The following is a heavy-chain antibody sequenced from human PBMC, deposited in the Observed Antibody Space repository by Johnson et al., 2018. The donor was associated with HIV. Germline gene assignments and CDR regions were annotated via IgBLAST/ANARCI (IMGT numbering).Heavy chain of an antibody. CDR2: IKQDGSEK. J-gene: IGHJ3*02. Sequence: VQLVESGGGLVQPGGSLRLSCAASGFTFSSYWMSWVRQAPGKGLEWVANIKQDGSEKYYVDSVKGRFTISRDNAKNSRYLQMNSLRAEDTAVYSCARDWVTRGWDDAFDIWGQGTMVTVSS. V-gene: IGHV3-7*01. D-gene: IGHD6-19*01. CDR1: GFTFSSYW. CDR3: ARDWVTRGWDDAFDI.